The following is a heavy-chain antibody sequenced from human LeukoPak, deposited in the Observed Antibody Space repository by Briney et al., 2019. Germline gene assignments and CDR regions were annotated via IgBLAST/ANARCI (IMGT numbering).Heavy chain of an antibody. J-gene: IGHJ6*03. CDR2: INPISGGT. Sequence: ASVKVSCKASGYTFTGYYIHWVRPAPGQGLEWMGWINPISGGTNYAQKFQGRVTMTRDTSISTAYMELSRLRSDDTAVYYCATQAAALGYYYYMDVWGKGTTVTVSS. D-gene: IGHD6-13*01. CDR1: GYTFTGYY. V-gene: IGHV1-2*02. CDR3: ATQAAALGYYYYMDV.